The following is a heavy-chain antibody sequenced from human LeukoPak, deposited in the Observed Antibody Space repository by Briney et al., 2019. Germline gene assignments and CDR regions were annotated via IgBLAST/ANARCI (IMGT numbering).Heavy chain of an antibody. V-gene: IGHV1-2*02. D-gene: IGHD2/OR15-2a*01. CDR3: ARDASTTRVISASDN. J-gene: IGHJ4*02. CDR2: FNPNSGGT. Sequence: ASVKVSCKASGYTFTGYCMHWVRQAPGQGLEWMGRFNPNSGGTDYAQMFQGRVTMTRDTSINTAYMELSGLRSDDTAVYYCARDASTTRVISASDNWGQGTLVTVSS. CDR1: GYTFTGYC.